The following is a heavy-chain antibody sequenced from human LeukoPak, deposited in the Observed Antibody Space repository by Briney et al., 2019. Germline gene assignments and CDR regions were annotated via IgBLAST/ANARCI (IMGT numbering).Heavy chain of an antibody. CDR3: VSLMVRGPKAC. CDR2: ISWNSGSI. V-gene: IGHV3-9*01. J-gene: IGHJ4*02. CDR1: GFSFDDYA. D-gene: IGHD3-10*01. Sequence: GGSLRLSCEASGFSFDDYAMYWVRQAPGKGLEWVSGISWNSGSIGYADSVKGRFTISRDNAENSVYLQMNSLRPEDTALYYGVSLMVRGPKACWGQGALVTVSP.